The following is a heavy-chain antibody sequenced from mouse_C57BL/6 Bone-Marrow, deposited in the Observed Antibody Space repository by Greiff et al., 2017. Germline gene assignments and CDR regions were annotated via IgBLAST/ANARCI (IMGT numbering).Heavy chain of an antibody. V-gene: IGHV3-6*01. D-gene: IGHD1-1*01. CDR3: ARGDYGSSYDDWYFDV. Sequence: EVKLMESGPGLVKPSQSLSLTCSVTGYSITSGYYWNWIRQFPGNKLEWMGYISYDGSNNYNPSLKNRISITRDTSKNQFFLKLNSVTTEDTATYYCARGDYGSSYDDWYFDVWGTGTTVTVSS. CDR2: ISYDGSN. CDR1: GYSITSGYY. J-gene: IGHJ1*03.